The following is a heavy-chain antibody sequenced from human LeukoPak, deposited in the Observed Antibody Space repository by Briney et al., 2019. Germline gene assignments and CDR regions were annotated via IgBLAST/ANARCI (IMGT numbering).Heavy chain of an antibody. J-gene: IGHJ4*02. D-gene: IGHD3-22*01. CDR2: TRNKANSYTT. CDR3: AKAPQYYYDSSGLNYFDY. CDR1: GFTFSDHY. V-gene: IGHV3-72*01. Sequence: GGSLRLSCAASGFTFSDHYMDWVRQAPGKGLEWVGRTRNKANSYTTEYAASVKGRFTISRDDSKNSLYLQMNSLRAEDTALYYCAKAPQYYYDSSGLNYFDYWGQGTLVTVSS.